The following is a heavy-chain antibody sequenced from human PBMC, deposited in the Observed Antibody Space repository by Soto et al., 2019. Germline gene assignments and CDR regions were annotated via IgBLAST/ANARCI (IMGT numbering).Heavy chain of an antibody. CDR2: ISGSGSFT. Sequence: GGSLRLSCAASGFTFRTYAMNWVRQAPGKGLEWISAISGSGSFTHYADSVRGRFTISRDNSQNQLYLQMNNLRGDDTAMYYCAKIPTGSGSSKFEYWGQGIQLTVS. CDR1: GFTFRTYA. J-gene: IGHJ4*02. CDR3: AKIPTGSGSSKFEY. V-gene: IGHV3-23*01. D-gene: IGHD3-10*01.